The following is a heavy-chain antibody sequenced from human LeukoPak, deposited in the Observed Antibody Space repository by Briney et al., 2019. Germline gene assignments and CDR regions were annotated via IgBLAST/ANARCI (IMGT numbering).Heavy chain of an antibody. J-gene: IGHJ6*03. CDR3: AREGQYYDFWSGYSYYYYYMDV. Sequence: GRSLRLSCAASEFIFSSYTMHWVRQAPGKGLEWVANIKQDGSEKYYVDSVKGRFTISRDNAKNSLYLQMNSLRAEDTAVYYCAREGQYYDFWSGYSYYYYYMDVWGKGTTVTVSS. CDR1: EFIFSSYT. D-gene: IGHD3-3*01. CDR2: IKQDGSEK. V-gene: IGHV3-7*01.